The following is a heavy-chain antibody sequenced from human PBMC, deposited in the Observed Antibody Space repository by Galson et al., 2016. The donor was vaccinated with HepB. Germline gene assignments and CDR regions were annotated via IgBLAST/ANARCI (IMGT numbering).Heavy chain of an antibody. Sequence: SLRLSCAGSGFTFNKYAMSWVRQAPGKGLEWVSAITASAFSIHYADSVKGRFTISRDNSKNILYLQMDSLGVDDTALFYCAKEADRGLSNDAFDLWGPGTMVVVSS. CDR1: GFTFNKYA. J-gene: IGHJ3*01. CDR2: ITASAFSI. V-gene: IGHV3-23*01. CDR3: AKEADRGLSNDAFDL. D-gene: IGHD3/OR15-3a*01.